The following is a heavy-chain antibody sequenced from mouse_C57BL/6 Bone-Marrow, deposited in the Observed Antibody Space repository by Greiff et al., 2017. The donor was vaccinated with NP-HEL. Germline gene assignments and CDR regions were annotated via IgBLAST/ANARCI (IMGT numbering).Heavy chain of an antibody. V-gene: IGHV14-4*01. Sequence: VQLKQSGAELVRPGASVKLSCTASGFNIKDDYMHWVKQRPEQGLEWIGWIDPENGDTEYASKFQGKATITADTSSNTAYLQLSSLTSEDTAVYYCKGERGPSWFAYWGQGTLVTVSA. CDR1: GFNIKDDY. CDR2: IDPENGDT. J-gene: IGHJ3*01. D-gene: IGHD3-3*01. CDR3: KGERGPSWFAY.